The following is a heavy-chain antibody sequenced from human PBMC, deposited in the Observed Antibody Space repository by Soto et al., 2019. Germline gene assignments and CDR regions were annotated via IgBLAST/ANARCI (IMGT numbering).Heavy chain of an antibody. J-gene: IGHJ4*02. Sequence: QVQLVQSGAEVKKPGASVRVSCKASGYTFTSYYMHWVRQAPGQGLEWMGIINPSGGSTSYAQKFQGRVTMTRDTSTSTVYMELSSQRSEDTAVYYCARAGLTIMVRGVIFSVWGQGTLVTVSS. CDR1: GYTFTSYY. V-gene: IGHV1-46*01. CDR2: INPSGGST. D-gene: IGHD3-10*01. CDR3: ARAGLTIMVRGVIFSV.